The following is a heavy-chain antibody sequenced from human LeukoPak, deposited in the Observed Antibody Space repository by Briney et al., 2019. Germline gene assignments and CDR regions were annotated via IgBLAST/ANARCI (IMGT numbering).Heavy chain of an antibody. CDR1: GGSISSHY. CDR3: ARGWDRSSWYEGSLDP. D-gene: IGHD6-13*01. Sequence: KPSETLSLTCTVSGGSISSHYWSWIRQPPGKGLEWIGYIYYSGSTNYNPSLKSRVTISEDTSKNQFSLKLSSVTAADTAVYYCARGWDRSSWYEGSLDPWGQGTLVTVSS. V-gene: IGHV4-59*11. J-gene: IGHJ5*02. CDR2: IYYSGST.